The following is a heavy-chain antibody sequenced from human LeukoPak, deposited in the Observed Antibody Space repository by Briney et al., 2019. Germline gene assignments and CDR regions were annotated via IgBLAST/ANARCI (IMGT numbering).Heavy chain of an antibody. V-gene: IGHV3-30*18. CDR2: ISYDGSNK. CDR3: AKSARKDGYNSFQH. J-gene: IGHJ1*01. Sequence: GGSLRLSCAASGFTFSSYGMHWVRQAPGKGLEWVAVISYDGSNKYYADSVKGRFTISRDNSKNTLYLQMNSLRAEDTAVYYCAKSARKDGYNSFQHWGQGTLVTVSS. D-gene: IGHD5-24*01. CDR1: GFTFSSYG.